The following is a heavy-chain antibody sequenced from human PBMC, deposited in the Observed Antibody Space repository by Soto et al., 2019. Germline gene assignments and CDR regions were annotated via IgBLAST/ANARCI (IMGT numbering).Heavy chain of an antibody. V-gene: IGHV4-30-4*01. J-gene: IGHJ5*02. Sequence: QIQLQESGPGLVKPSQTLSLTCTVSGGSITSGDYHWSWIRQPPGKGLEWIEYIFYSGSTYYNPSLKSRVTISIDTSKNQFSLKLSSVTATDTAVYYCARAIVVMTAIDWFDPWGQGALVTVSS. CDR3: ARAIVVMTAIDWFDP. CDR2: IFYSGST. D-gene: IGHD2-21*02. CDR1: GGSITSGDYH.